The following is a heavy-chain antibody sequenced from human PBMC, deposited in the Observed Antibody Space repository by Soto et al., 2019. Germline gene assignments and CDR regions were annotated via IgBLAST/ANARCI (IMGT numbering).Heavy chain of an antibody. CDR2: ISDSGDST. D-gene: IGHD3-10*01. V-gene: IGHV3-23*01. CDR1: GLTFSSHA. J-gene: IGHJ4*02. CDR3: AKVGRM. Sequence: EVQLLESGGGLLQPGGSLRLSCAASGLTFSSHAMTWVRQAPGKGLQWVSTISDSGDSTYYADSVKGRFTISRDNSKSTLYLQMNCRRAEYTAVYYCAKVGRMGGQGTLVTVSS.